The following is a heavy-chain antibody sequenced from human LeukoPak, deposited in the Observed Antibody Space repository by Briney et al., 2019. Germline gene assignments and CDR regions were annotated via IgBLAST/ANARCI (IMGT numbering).Heavy chain of an antibody. CDR1: GGSISSSNW. CDR2: IYHSGST. D-gene: IGHD5-18*01. J-gene: IGHJ4*02. Sequence: KPSETLSLTCAVSGGSISSSNWWSWVRQPPGKGLEWIGEIYHSGSTNYNPSLKSRVTISVDMSKNQLSLNLNSVTAADTAVYYCARDWRGFSYGYVLDYWGQGTLVTVSS. CDR3: ARDWRGFSYGYVLDY. V-gene: IGHV4-4*02.